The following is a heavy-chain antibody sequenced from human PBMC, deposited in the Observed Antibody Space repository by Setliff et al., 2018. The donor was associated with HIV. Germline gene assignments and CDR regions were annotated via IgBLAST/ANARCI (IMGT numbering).Heavy chain of an antibody. CDR3: ARHAWLAPFDS. CDR2: IYYSGST. V-gene: IGHV4-39*01. Sequence: PSETLSLTCTVSGGPITTSSCYWGWIRQPPGKGLEWIGSIYYSGSTYYNPSLKSRVTISVDTSKNQFSLKLSSLTAADTVVYYCARHAWLAPFDSWGQGTLVTVSS. CDR1: GGPITTSSCY. J-gene: IGHJ4*02. D-gene: IGHD6-19*01.